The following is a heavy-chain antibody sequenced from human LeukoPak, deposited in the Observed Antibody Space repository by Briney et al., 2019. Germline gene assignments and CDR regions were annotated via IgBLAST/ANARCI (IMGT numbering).Heavy chain of an antibody. Sequence: SETLSLTCTVSGGSLSSGDYYWRWIRQPPGTGLEGIAYMYYSGSTYYNPSLKSRVTMSADTSKNQLSLKLSSVTAADTAVYYCARPYYYDSRIDPWGQGILVTVSS. J-gene: IGHJ5*02. CDR2: MYYSGST. CDR1: GGSLSSGDYY. CDR3: ARPYYYDSRIDP. V-gene: IGHV4-30-4*01. D-gene: IGHD3-22*01.